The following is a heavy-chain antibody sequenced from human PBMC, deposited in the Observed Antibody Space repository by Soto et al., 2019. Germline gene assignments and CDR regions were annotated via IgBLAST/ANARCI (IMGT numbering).Heavy chain of an antibody. CDR2: IIPIFGTA. V-gene: IGHV1-69*13. CDR1: GGTFSSYA. J-gene: IGHJ6*02. Sequence: SVKVSCKASGGTFSSYAISWVRQAPGQGLEWMGGIIPIFGTANYAQKFQGRVTITADESTSTAYMELSSLRSEDTAVYYCARSPLRRVFWSGYHPGYYGMDVWGQGTTVTVSS. D-gene: IGHD3-3*01. CDR3: ARSPLRRVFWSGYHPGYYGMDV.